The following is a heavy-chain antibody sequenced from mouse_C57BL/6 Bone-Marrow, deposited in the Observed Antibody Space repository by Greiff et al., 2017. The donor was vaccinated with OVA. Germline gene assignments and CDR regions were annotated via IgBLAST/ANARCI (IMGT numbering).Heavy chain of an antibody. Sequence: DVMLVESGGDLVKPGGSLKLSCAASGFTFSSYGMSWVRQTPDKRLEWVATISSGGSYTYYPDSVKGRFTISRDNAKNTLYLQMSSLKSEDTAMYYCARHGRDYWGQGTTLTVSS. CDR1: GFTFSSYG. CDR3: ARHGRDY. J-gene: IGHJ2*01. CDR2: ISSGGSYT. V-gene: IGHV5-6*02.